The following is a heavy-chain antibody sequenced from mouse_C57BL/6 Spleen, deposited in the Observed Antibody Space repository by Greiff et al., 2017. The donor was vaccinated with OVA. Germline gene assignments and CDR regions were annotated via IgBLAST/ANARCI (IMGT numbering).Heavy chain of an antibody. CDR1: GYTFTSYW. J-gene: IGHJ3*01. V-gene: IGHV1-52*01. D-gene: IGHD2-4*01. CDR3: ARRGSYYDFWFAY. CDR2: IDPSDSET. Sequence: VQLQQPGAELVRPGSSVKLSCKASGYTFTSYWMHWVKQRPIQGLEWIGNIDPSDSETHYNQKFKDKATLTVDKSSSTAYMQLSSLTSEDSAVYYCARRGSYYDFWFAYWGQGTLVTVSA.